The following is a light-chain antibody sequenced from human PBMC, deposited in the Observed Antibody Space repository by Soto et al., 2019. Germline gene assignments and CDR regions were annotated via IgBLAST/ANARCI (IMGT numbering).Light chain of an antibody. V-gene: IGKV4-1*01. CDR3: QQYYTTPWT. Sequence: DIVMTQSPDSLAVSLGERATINCKSSQSVLYSSNNKNYLAWYQQKPGQPPKALIYWASTRESGVPDRFSGSGSGTDFTLTISSLQDEDVEVYYCQQYYTTPWTLGQGTKVDIK. CDR1: QSVLYSSNNKNY. J-gene: IGKJ1*01. CDR2: WAS.